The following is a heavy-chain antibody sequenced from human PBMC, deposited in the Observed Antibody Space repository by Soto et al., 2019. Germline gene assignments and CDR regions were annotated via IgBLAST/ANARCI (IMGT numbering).Heavy chain of an antibody. CDR1: GGSISSYY. D-gene: IGHD3-22*01. Sequence: SETLSLTCTVSGGSISSYYWSWIRQPPGKGLEWIGYIYYSGSTNYNPSLKSRVTISVDTSKNQFSLKLSSVTAADTAVYYCARATSRGRYYYDSSGYPNYFDYWGQGTLVTVS. CDR2: IYYSGST. J-gene: IGHJ4*02. CDR3: ARATSRGRYYYDSSGYPNYFDY. V-gene: IGHV4-59*01.